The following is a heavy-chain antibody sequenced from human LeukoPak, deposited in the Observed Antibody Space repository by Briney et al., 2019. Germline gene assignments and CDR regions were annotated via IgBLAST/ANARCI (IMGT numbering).Heavy chain of an antibody. CDR3: ARGPSSMVRGYYYYYMDV. CDR1: GGSISSYY. J-gene: IGHJ6*03. CDR2: TYYSGST. Sequence: SETLSLTCTVSGGSISSYYWSWIRQPPGKGLECIGYTYYSGSTNYNPSLKSRVTISVDTSKNQFSLKLSSVTAADTAVYYCARGPSSMVRGYYYYYMDVWGKGTTVTISS. V-gene: IGHV4-59*01. D-gene: IGHD3-10*01.